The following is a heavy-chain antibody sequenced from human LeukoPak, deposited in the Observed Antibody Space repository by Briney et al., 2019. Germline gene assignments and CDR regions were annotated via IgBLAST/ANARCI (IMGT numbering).Heavy chain of an antibody. CDR1: GGSISSYY. CDR3: ARSTGCSYGFGYFDY. Sequence: PSETLSLTCTVSGGSISSYYWSWIRQPPGKGLEWIGYIYYSGTTNYNPSLQSRVTMSVDMSKNQFSLKLSSVTAADTAVYYCARSTGCSYGFGYFDYWGQGTLVTVSS. CDR2: IYYSGTT. J-gene: IGHJ4*02. D-gene: IGHD5-18*01. V-gene: IGHV4-59*01.